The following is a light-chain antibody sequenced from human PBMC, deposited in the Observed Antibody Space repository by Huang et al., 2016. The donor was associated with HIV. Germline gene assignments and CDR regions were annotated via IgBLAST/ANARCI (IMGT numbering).Light chain of an antibody. CDR3: QQRNSWPLT. CDR1: QSVGTY. CDR2: DTS. Sequence: EVVLTQSPLTLSLSPGETGTLSCRASQSVGTYLTWYQQRPGQGPRLLIYDTSYRAPGVPARFSGAGSGTDFTLSISSLEPEDIGFYYCQQRNSWPLTFGGGTKVE. J-gene: IGKJ4*01. V-gene: IGKV3-11*01.